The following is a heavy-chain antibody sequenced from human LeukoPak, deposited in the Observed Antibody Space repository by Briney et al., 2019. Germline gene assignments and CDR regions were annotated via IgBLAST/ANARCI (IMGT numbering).Heavy chain of an antibody. CDR3: ARGETGSSGYDWVY. Sequence: GGSLRLSCVGSGFTFSSYSMNWVDQAPGKGLEWVSSISSESAYILYADLVKGRFTTSRDNAKNSLYLHLDSLRAEDTAVYYCARGETGSSGYDWVYWGQGTPVTVSS. V-gene: IGHV3-21*01. CDR1: GFTFSSYS. J-gene: IGHJ4*02. CDR2: ISSESAYI. D-gene: IGHD5-12*01.